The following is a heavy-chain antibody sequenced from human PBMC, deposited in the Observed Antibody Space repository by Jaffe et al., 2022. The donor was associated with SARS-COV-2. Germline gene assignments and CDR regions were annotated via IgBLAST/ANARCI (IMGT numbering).Heavy chain of an antibody. V-gene: IGHV4-61*02. CDR3: AREPVGYYYYYGMDV. CDR2: IYTSGST. J-gene: IGHJ6*02. CDR1: GGSISSGSYY. Sequence: QVQLQESGPGLVKPSQTLSLTCTVSGGSISSGSYYWSWIRQPAGKGLEWIGRIYTSGSTNYNPSLKSRVTISVDTSKNQFSLKLSSVTAADTAVYYCAREPVGYYYYYGMDVWGQGTTVTVSS.